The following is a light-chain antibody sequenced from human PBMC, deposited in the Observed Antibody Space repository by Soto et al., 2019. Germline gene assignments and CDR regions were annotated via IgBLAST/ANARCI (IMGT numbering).Light chain of an antibody. J-gene: IGKJ4*01. CDR3: IQTLQTPLT. V-gene: IGKV2-28*01. CDR2: LAS. Sequence: DIVMTQTPLSLPVTPGEPASISCRSSQSLLDSDDGNTYLDWYLQKPGQSPQXXIYLASNRASGVPDRFSGSGSGTDFTLKISRVEAEDFGVYYCIQTLQTPLTFGGGTKVDI. CDR1: QSLLDSDDGNTY.